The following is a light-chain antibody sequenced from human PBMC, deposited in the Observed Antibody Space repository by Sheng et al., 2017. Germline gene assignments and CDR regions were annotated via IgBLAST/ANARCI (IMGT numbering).Light chain of an antibody. CDR3: QKYDRVPRT. CDR1: QGIGSY. J-gene: IGKJ1*01. CDR2: GTS. V-gene: IGKV1-27*01. Sequence: IQVTQSPPSLSASIGDRVTITCRASQGIGSYLAWYQQKPGKVPKLLIYGTSTLQSGVPSRFSGSGFETDFTLTISGLQPEDVATYYCQKYDRVPRTFGPGPRW.